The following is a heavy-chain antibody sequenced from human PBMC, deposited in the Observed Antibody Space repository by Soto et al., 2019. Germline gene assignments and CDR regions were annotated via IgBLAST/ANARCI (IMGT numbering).Heavy chain of an antibody. CDR2: ISYDGSNK. Sequence: QVQLVESGGGVVQPGRSLRLSCAASGFTFSSYAMHWVRQAPGKGLEWVAVISYDGSNKYYADSVKGRFTISRDNSKNTLYLQMNSLRAEDTAVYHCATTGGGPTATTYYYYYGMDVWGQGTTLTVSS. J-gene: IGHJ6*02. CDR3: ATTGGGPTATTYYYYYGMDV. D-gene: IGHD4-17*01. V-gene: IGHV3-30-3*01. CDR1: GFTFSSYA.